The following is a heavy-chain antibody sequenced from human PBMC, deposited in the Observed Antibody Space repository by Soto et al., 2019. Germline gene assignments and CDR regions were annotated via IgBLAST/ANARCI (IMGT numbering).Heavy chain of an antibody. CDR1: GFTFVSYW. D-gene: IGHD3-10*01. CDR2: ITTDGSST. J-gene: IGHJ4*02. CDR3: TRVLTSGNANVPNDY. Sequence: PGGPLDLSCAAPGFTFVSYWFFWAGQAPGKGLVWVSRITTDGSSTTYADSVKGRFTISRDNAKNTLYLQTNSLRAEDTAVYYCTRVLTSGNANVPNDYWGQGILVTVSS. V-gene: IGHV3-74*01.